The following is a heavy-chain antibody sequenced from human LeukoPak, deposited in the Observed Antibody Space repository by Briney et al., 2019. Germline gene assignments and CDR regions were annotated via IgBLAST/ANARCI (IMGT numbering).Heavy chain of an antibody. CDR1: GFSVSSYY. CDR3: ARAEVIAIFDY. Sequence: GGSLRLSCAASGFSVSSYYMNWVRQAPGKGLEWVSVIYSGGSTYYADSVKGRFTISGDNSKNTLYLQMDSLRTEDTAVYYCARAEVIAIFDYWGQGTLVTVSS. CDR2: IYSGGST. D-gene: IGHD2-21*01. J-gene: IGHJ4*02. V-gene: IGHV3-66*02.